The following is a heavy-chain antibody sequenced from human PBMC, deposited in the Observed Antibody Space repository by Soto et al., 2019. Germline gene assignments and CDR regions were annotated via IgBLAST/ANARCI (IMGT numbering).Heavy chain of an antibody. Sequence: SVKVFCKASGGTFSSYRINWVRQAPGQGLEWVGGIVPIYRTADYAQKFQGRVTITADESARTSYMELRSPKSQDTAVYYCVRDSGAKLSSSWGQGTLVTVSS. V-gene: IGHV1-69*13. CDR2: IVPIYRTA. D-gene: IGHD6-13*01. CDR1: GGTFSSYR. CDR3: VRDSGAKLSSS. J-gene: IGHJ4*02.